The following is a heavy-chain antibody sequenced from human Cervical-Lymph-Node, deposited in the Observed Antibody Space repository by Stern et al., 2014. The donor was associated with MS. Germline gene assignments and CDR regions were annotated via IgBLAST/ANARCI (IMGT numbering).Heavy chain of an antibody. CDR3: ARVTRHFENRLYFGMDV. CDR1: GYTFNAYY. D-gene: IGHD1-14*01. CDR2: INPNSGET. Sequence: QVQLVQSAAEVKKPGASVKVSCEASGYTFNAYYIHWVRQAPRRGLEWMGRINPNSGETKYAQKFQGRVTMTRDTSNTAYMELSRVTSDDTAVFYCARVTRHFENRLYFGMDVWGQGTTVTVSS. J-gene: IGHJ6*02. V-gene: IGHV1-2*06.